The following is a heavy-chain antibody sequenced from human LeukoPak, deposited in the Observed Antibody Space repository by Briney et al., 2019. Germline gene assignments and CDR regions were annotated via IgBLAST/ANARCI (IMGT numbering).Heavy chain of an antibody. CDR2: IIPIFGTA. CDR3: ARYGGREFDY. CDR1: GGTFSSYA. D-gene: IGHD4-17*01. J-gene: IGHJ4*02. Sequence: ASVKVSCKASGGTFSSYAISWVRQAPGQGLEWMGGIIPIFGTANYAQKFQGRVTITADESTSTAYMELSSLRSEDTAAYYCARYGGREFDYWGQGTLVTVSS. V-gene: IGHV1-69*13.